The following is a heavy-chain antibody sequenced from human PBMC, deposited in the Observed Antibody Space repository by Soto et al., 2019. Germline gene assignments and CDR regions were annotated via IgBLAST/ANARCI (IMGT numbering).Heavy chain of an antibody. CDR3: ARGKKDYDILTGYGPFDY. D-gene: IGHD3-9*01. V-gene: IGHV1-69*13. CDR1: GGTFSSYA. CDR2: IIPIFGTA. Sequence: SVKVSCKASGGTFSSYAISWVRQAPGQGLEWMGGIIPIFGTANYAQKFQGRVTITADESTSTAYMELSSLRSEDTAVYYCARGKKDYDILTGYGPFDYWGQGTLVTVSS. J-gene: IGHJ4*02.